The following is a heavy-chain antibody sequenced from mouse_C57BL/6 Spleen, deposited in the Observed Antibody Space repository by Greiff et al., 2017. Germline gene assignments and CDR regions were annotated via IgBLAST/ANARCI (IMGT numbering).Heavy chain of an antibody. J-gene: IGHJ1*03. CDR2: IDPSDSYT. CDR3: ARCQLGNWYFDV. CDR1: GYTFTSYW. V-gene: IGHV1-69*01. D-gene: IGHD4-1*02. Sequence: QVQLQQPGAELVMPGASVKLSCKASGYTFTSYWMHWVKQRPGQGLEWIGEIDPSDSYTNYNQNFKGKSTLTVDKSSSTAYMQLSSLTSEDSAVYYCARCQLGNWYFDVWGTGTTVTVSS.